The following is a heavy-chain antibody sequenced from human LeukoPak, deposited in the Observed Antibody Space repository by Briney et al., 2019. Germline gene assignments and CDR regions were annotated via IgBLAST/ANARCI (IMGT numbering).Heavy chain of an antibody. V-gene: IGHV4-4*09. CDR3: ARHNGGYDYFDY. Sequence: SETLSLTCTVSGGSISSYYWSWIRQPPGKGLEWIGYIYTSGSTNYNPSLKSRATISVDTSKNQFSLKLSSVTAADTAVYYCARHNGGYDYFDYWGQGTLVTVSS. J-gene: IGHJ4*02. CDR1: GGSISSYY. D-gene: IGHD5-12*01. CDR2: IYTSGST.